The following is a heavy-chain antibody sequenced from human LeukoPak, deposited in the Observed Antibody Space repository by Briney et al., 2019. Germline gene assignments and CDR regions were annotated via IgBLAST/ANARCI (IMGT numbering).Heavy chain of an antibody. V-gene: IGHV4-39*02. CDR3: ARLEGLHGGKVIDP. CDR1: GGSINNKNYY. Sequence: PSETLSLTCTVSGGSINNKNYYWGWIHQPPGKGLEWIGSIYYSGSTYYNPSLKSRVTISIDMSKNFFSLKLSSVTAADTALYYCARLEGLHGGKVIDPWGQGTLVTVSS. CDR2: IYYSGST. J-gene: IGHJ5*02. D-gene: IGHD4-23*01.